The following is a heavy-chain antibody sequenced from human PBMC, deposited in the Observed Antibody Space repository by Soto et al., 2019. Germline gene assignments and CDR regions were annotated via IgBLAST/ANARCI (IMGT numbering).Heavy chain of an antibody. D-gene: IGHD2-2*01. Sequence: EVQVMESGGGLVQPGGSLRLSCVASGFTFSNYAMSWARQTPGKGLESVACITESGGSTFHADSVKGRFTISRDNSRNSAFLQMNSLRDEDTAVYYCARYCISATFRGNNYYGMDVWGQGTTVTVSS. CDR2: ITESGGST. J-gene: IGHJ6*02. V-gene: IGHV3-23*01. CDR1: GFTFSNYA. CDR3: ARYCISATFRGNNYYGMDV.